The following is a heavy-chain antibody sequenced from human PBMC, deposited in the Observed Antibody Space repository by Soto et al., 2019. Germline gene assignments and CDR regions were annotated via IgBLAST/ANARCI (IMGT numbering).Heavy chain of an antibody. J-gene: IGHJ6*02. Sequence: GGAVKVSCVASGVTCSSCTMGWVRQAQGKGLEWVSDIIDSGGSTYYADSVKGRFTSSRDNSKSTLYLQMNSLRAEDTALYYCAKGRSYYYYYGVDVWGQGTTVTVSS. CDR2: IIDSGGST. CDR1: GVTCSSCT. CDR3: AKGRSYYYYYGVDV. V-gene: IGHV3-23*01.